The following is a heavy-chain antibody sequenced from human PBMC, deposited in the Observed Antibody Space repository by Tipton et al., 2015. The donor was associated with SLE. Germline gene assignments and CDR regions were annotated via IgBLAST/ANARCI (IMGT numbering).Heavy chain of an antibody. CDR1: GFTFEDYG. V-gene: IGHV3-49*03. Sequence: QLVQSGGGLVQPGRSLRLSCSASGFTFEDYGMGWFRQAPGKGLEWVSFIRSKAYGGTTQYAASVKGRFTISRDDSNSITYLQMNGLKSEDTADYYCTRDLSLAPLELRAFDIWGQGTMVSVSS. CDR3: TRDLSLAPLELRAFDI. CDR2: IRSKAYGGTT. J-gene: IGHJ3*02. D-gene: IGHD1-7*01.